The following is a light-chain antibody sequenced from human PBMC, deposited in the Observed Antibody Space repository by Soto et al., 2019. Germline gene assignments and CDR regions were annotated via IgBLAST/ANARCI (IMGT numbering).Light chain of an antibody. Sequence: DIVMTQSPDSLAVSLGERATINCKSSQSVLYSSNNKNYLAWYQQRPGQPPKLLIYWASTRESGVPERFSGSGSGTDFTLTITSLQAEDVAVYYCQQNESTPPTFGQGTKLEIK. CDR3: QQNESTPPT. V-gene: IGKV4-1*01. J-gene: IGKJ2*01. CDR2: WAS. CDR1: QSVLYSSNNKNY.